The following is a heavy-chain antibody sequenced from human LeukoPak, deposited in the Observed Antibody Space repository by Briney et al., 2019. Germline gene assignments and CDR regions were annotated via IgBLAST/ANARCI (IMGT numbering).Heavy chain of an antibody. CDR3: ARDLSGGYSSGWYPTSGDY. D-gene: IGHD6-19*01. Sequence: PAASVKVSCKASGYTFTSYYMHWVRQAPGQGLEWMGIINPSGGSTSYAQKFQGRVTMTRDTSTSTVYMELSSLRSEDTAVYYCARDLSGGYSSGWYPTSGDYWGQGTLVTVSS. V-gene: IGHV1-46*01. CDR2: INPSGGST. CDR1: GYTFTSYY. J-gene: IGHJ4*02.